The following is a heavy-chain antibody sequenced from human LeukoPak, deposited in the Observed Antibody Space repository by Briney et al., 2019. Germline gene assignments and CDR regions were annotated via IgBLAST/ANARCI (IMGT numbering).Heavy chain of an antibody. J-gene: IGHJ2*01. D-gene: IGHD3-22*01. V-gene: IGHV5-51*01. CDR2: IYPGDSDT. CDR3: ARRKYYDSSGYYHNLGGWYFDL. Sequence: GESLKISCKGSGYSFTSYWIGWVRQMPGKGLEWMGIIYPGDSDTRYSPSFQGQVTISADKSISTAYLQWSSLKASDTAMYYCARRKYYDSSGYYHNLGGWYFDLWGRGTLVTVSS. CDR1: GYSFTSYW.